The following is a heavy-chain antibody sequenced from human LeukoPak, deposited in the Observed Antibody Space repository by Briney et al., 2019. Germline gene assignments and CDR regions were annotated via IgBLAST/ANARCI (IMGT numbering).Heavy chain of an antibody. D-gene: IGHD3-16*01. CDR2: ISPSGDIT. V-gene: IGHV3-23*01. CDR1: GFTFSNHG. J-gene: IGHJ4*02. Sequence: PGGSLRLSCAASGFTFSNHGMNWVRQAPGKGLEWVSGISPSGDITYYADSVKGRFTISRDNSKNTLYLQMNSLRAEDTAVYYCARVFPVLMSYWGQGTLVTVSS. CDR3: ARVFPVLMSY.